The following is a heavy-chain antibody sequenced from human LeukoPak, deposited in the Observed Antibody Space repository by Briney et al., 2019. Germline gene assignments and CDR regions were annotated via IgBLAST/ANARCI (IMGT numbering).Heavy chain of an antibody. D-gene: IGHD5-18*01. V-gene: IGHV4-59*01. CDR2: IYYSGST. CDR3: AREGGYSYGALYYFDY. J-gene: IGHJ4*02. CDR1: GGSISSYY. Sequence: NTSETLSLTRTVSGGSISSYYWSWIRQPPGKGLEWIGYIYYSGSTNYNPSLKSRVTISVDTSKNQFSLKLSSVTAADTAVYYCAREGGYSYGALYYFDYWGQGTLVTVSS.